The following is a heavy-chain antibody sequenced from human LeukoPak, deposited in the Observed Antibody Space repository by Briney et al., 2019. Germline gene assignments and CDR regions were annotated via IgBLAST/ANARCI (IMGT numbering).Heavy chain of an antibody. CDR1: GLTFSDYY. D-gene: IGHD1-26*01. Sequence: KPGGSLRLSCAASGLTFSDYYMSWIRQAPGKGLEWVSYISSSSSYTNYADSVKGRFTISRDNAKNSLYLQMNSLRAEDTAVYYCARSTTVGSSYFDYWGQGTLVTVSS. J-gene: IGHJ4*02. CDR2: ISSSSSYT. CDR3: ARSTTVGSSYFDY. V-gene: IGHV3-11*06.